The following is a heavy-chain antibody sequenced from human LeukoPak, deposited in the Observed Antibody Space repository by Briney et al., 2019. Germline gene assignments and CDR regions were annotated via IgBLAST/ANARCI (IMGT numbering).Heavy chain of an antibody. CDR1: GYTFTGYY. Sequence: ASVKVSCKASGYTFTGYYMHWVRQAPGQGLEWMGWINPNSGGTNYAQKFQGRVTMTRDTSISTAYMELRSLRSDDTAVYYCARGDGSSNGVRFDYWGQGTLVTVSS. J-gene: IGHJ4*02. CDR2: INPNSGGT. D-gene: IGHD6-6*01. V-gene: IGHV1-2*02. CDR3: ARGDGSSNGVRFDY.